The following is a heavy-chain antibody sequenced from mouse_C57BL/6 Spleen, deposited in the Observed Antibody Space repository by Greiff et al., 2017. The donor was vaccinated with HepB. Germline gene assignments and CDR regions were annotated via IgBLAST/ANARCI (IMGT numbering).Heavy chain of an antibody. J-gene: IGHJ2*01. Sequence: VQLQQSGAELVRPGASVKLSCKASGYTFTDYYINWVKQRPGQGLEWIARIYPGSGNTYYNEKFKGKATLTAEKSSSTAYMQPSSLTSEDSAVYFCAREVTTSFDYWGQGTTLTVSS. V-gene: IGHV1-76*01. D-gene: IGHD2-2*01. CDR1: GYTFTDYY. CDR2: IYPGSGNT. CDR3: AREVTTSFDY.